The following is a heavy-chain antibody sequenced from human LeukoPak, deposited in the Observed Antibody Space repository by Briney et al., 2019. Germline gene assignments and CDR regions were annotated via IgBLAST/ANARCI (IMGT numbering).Heavy chain of an antibody. J-gene: IGHJ4*02. Sequence: GESLKISCKGSEYDFPNRWIGWARQMPGKGLEWMGVIYPRDSDTRYSPSFQGQVTISADKSVSTVYLQWSSVKASDTAMYYCARPGYSTSWDRGLDYWGQGTLVTVSS. V-gene: IGHV5-51*01. CDR3: ARPGYSTSWDRGLDY. CDR1: EYDFPNRW. CDR2: IYPRDSDT. D-gene: IGHD6-13*01.